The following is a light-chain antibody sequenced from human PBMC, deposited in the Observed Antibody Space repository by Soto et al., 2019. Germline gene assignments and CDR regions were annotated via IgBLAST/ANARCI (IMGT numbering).Light chain of an antibody. CDR3: SSYASSSNV. CDR1: SSDVGGYNY. Sequence: HSVLTQPPYPNGSPGQSVAVSCNGTSSDVGGYNYVSWHQQHPGKAPKLMIYEVNTRPSGVPDRFSGSKSGNTDSLTVSGLQAEDEADYYCSSYASSSNVFGTGTKVIVL. J-gene: IGLJ1*01. CDR2: EVN. V-gene: IGLV2-8*01.